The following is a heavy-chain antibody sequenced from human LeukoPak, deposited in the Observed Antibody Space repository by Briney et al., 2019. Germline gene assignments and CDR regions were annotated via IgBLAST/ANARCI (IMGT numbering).Heavy chain of an antibody. D-gene: IGHD3-3*01. CDR3: ARAHYDFWSGYATPGENYYMDV. Sequence: SETLSLTCTVSGYSITSGYYWSWIRQPAGKGLEWIGRIYTSGSTNYNPSLKSRVTMSVDTSKNQFSLKQSSVTAADTAVYYCARAHYDFWSGYATPGENYYMDVWGKGTTVTVSS. J-gene: IGHJ6*03. V-gene: IGHV4-4*07. CDR1: GYSITSGYY. CDR2: IYTSGST.